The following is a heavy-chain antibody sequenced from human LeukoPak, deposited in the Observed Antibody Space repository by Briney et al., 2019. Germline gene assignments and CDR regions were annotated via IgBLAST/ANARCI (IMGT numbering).Heavy chain of an antibody. CDR3: AREGPDYYDSSSLGY. D-gene: IGHD3-22*01. CDR2: ISGSGGST. Sequence: GGSLRLSCAASGFTVSSNYMSWVRQAPGKGLEWVSAISGSGGSTYYADSVKGRFTISRDNAKNSLYLQMNSLRAEDTAVYYCAREGPDYYDSSSLGYWGQGTLVTVSS. V-gene: IGHV3-23*01. J-gene: IGHJ4*02. CDR1: GFTVSSNY.